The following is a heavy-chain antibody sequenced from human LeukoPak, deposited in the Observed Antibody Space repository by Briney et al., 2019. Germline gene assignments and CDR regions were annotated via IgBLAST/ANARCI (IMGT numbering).Heavy chain of an antibody. CDR3: ARGYSYGPYYYYYYMDV. CDR2: TYYSGST. J-gene: IGHJ6*03. D-gene: IGHD5-18*01. Sequence: SESLSLTCTVSGGSISSYYWSWIRQPPGKGMEWVGYTYYSGSTNYNPCLKSRVTISVDPSKKQLSRKLSSVTAADTAVYYCARGYSYGPYYYYYYMDVWGKGATVTVSS. CDR1: GGSISSYY. V-gene: IGHV4-59*01.